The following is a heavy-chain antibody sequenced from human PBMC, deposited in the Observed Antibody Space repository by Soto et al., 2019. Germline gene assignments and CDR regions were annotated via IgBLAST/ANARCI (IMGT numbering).Heavy chain of an antibody. Sequence: ASVKVSCKASGYTFTSYAMHWVRQAPGQRLEWMGWINAGNGNTRYSQKCQGRVTITRDTSASTAYMELSSLTSEDTAVYYCARMVTGRVVTRPNWFDPWGQATLVTVSS. CDR2: INAGNGNT. D-gene: IGHD2-21*02. CDR3: ARMVTGRVVTRPNWFDP. J-gene: IGHJ5*02. V-gene: IGHV1-3*01. CDR1: GYTFTSYA.